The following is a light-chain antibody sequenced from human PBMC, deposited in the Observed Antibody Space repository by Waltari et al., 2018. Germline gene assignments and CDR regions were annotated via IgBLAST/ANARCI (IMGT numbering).Light chain of an antibody. Sequence: VLSQSPGTLSLSPGEAATLFCRTSQSVTANQLAWYQQIPGQAPRLLIFGISTRVAVIPDRFVGSGSGTDFTLTISRVEPEDAATYYCQQYEQSLWTFGQGTRVEVE. CDR1: QSVTANQ. V-gene: IGKV3-20*01. J-gene: IGKJ1*01. CDR3: QQYEQSLWT. CDR2: GIS.